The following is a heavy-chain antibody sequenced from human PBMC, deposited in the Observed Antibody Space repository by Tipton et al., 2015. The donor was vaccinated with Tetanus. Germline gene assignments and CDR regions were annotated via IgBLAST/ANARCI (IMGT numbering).Heavy chain of an antibody. D-gene: IGHD5-24*01. J-gene: IGHJ5*02. CDR2: IYYSGST. CDR3: ARDRGGYSYGFNWFDP. V-gene: IGHV4-61*08. CDR1: GGSVSSGGYF. Sequence: TLSLTCTVSGGSVSSGGYFWSWIRQPPGKGLEWIGYIYYSGSTNYSPSLKSRVTISVDTSENQFSLRLNSVTAADTAVYYCARDRGGYSYGFNWFDPWGQGTLVTVSS.